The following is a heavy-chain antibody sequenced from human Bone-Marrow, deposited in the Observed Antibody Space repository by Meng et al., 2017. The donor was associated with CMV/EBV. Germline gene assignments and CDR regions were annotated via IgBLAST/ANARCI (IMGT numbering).Heavy chain of an antibody. D-gene: IGHD6-25*01. CDR2: IIPILGIA. V-gene: IGHV1-69*04. J-gene: IGHJ5*02. CDR1: GGTFSSYT. Sequence: SGGTFSSYTISWVRQAPGQGLEWMGRIIPILGIANYAQKFQGRVTITADKSTSTAYMELSSLRSEDTAVYYCARDLDSSGWRQFDPWGQGTLVTVSS. CDR3: ARDLDSSGWRQFDP.